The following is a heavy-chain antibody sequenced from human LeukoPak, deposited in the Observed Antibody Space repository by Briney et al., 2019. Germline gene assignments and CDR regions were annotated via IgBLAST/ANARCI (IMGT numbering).Heavy chain of an antibody. CDR1: GGTFSSYA. CDR3: AAKGGSNYYYMDV. V-gene: IGHV1-69*06. D-gene: IGHD3-16*01. Sequence: SVKVSCKASGGTFSSYAISWVRQAPGQGLEWMGGIIPIFGTANYAQKFQGRVTITADKSTSTAYMELSSLRSEDTAVYYCAAKGGSNYYYMDVWGKGTTVTVSS. CDR2: IIPIFGTA. J-gene: IGHJ6*03.